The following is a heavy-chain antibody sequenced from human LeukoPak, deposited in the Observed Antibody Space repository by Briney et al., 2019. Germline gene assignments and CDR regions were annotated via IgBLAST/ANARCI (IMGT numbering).Heavy chain of an antibody. CDR2: ISDTGST. CDR1: GASVSSSY. Sequence: PSETLSLTRTVSGASVSSSYWSWIRQPPGKGLEWIGYISDTGSTNYNPSLKGRVTISIHSSPNQFSLELGSVTAADTAMYYCARAVAGGDRSRFYSGGWYYFDNWGQGTLVTVSS. CDR3: ARAVAGGDRSRFYSGGWYYFDN. D-gene: IGHD6-19*01. J-gene: IGHJ4*02. V-gene: IGHV4-59*08.